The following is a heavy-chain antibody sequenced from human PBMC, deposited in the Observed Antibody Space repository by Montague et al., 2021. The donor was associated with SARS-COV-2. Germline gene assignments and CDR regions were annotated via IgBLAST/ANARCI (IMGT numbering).Heavy chain of an antibody. D-gene: IGHD5-18*01. V-gene: IGHV4-34*01. CDR2: INHSGST. Sequence: SGTLSLTCVVYGGSFSGYYWSWIRQPPGKGLEWIGEINHSGSTSYNPSLKSRVTISVDTSKKQFSLRLNSVTAADTAVYYCARGGGYSYGALDYWGQGTLVTVS. J-gene: IGHJ4*02. CDR3: ARGGGYSYGALDY. CDR1: GGSFSGYY.